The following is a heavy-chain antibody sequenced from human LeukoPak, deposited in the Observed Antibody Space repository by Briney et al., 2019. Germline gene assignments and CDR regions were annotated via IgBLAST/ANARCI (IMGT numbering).Heavy chain of an antibody. J-gene: IGHJ5*02. V-gene: IGHV1-8*01. CDR3: VRDGEGVAISVNFWYDP. CDR1: GFTLTNYD. Sequence: ASVKVSCKASGFTLTNYDINWVRQAPGQGLEWMGWMNPINGNTGYARKFQGRVTMTRDTSISTAYMELRSLTSEDTAIYYCVRDGEGVAISVNFWYDPWGQGTLVTVSS. CDR2: MNPINGNT. D-gene: IGHD3-10*01.